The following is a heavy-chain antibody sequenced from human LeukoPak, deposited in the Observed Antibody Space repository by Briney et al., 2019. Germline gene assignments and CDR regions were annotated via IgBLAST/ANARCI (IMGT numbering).Heavy chain of an antibody. CDR3: AREGVKPYYDDSSGYFDY. D-gene: IGHD3-22*01. CDR2: INHSGST. V-gene: IGHV4-34*01. J-gene: IGHJ4*02. Sequence: PSETLSLTCAVYGGSFSGYYWSWIRQPPGKGLEWIGEINHSGSTNYNPSLKSRVTISVDTSKNQFSLKLSSVTAADTAVYYCAREGVKPYYDDSSGYFDYWGQGTLVTVSS. CDR1: GGSFSGYY.